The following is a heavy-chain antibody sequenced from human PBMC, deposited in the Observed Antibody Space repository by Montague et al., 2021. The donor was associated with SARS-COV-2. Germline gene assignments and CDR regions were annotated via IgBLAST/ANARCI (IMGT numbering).Heavy chain of an antibody. Sequence: SLRLSCAASGFPFNIYTFNWVRQAPGKGLEWVSSITSLSSIIHYADSVKGRFTISRDNARNSLSLQMTSLRAEDTAVYYCTSRAPTRIVLMVYAIGGYFDYWGQGTLVTVSS. D-gene: IGHD2-8*01. CDR1: GFPFNIYT. V-gene: IGHV3-21*01. CDR3: TSRAPTRIVLMVYAIGGYFDY. J-gene: IGHJ4*02. CDR2: ITSLSSII.